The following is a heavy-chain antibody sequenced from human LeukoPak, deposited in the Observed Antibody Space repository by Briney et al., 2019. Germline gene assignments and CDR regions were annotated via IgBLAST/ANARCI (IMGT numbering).Heavy chain of an antibody. V-gene: IGHV3-21*01. D-gene: IGHD3-10*01. J-gene: IGHJ4*02. CDR1: GXTFSSYS. CDR2: ISSSSTYI. Sequence: GESLRLSCTASGXTFSSYSMNWVRQAPGKGLEWVASISSSSTYIYYADSVKGRFTISSDNSKNSLYLQMNSLRAVDTAVYYCARDEGGEYYYGSGSYNYWGQGTLVTVSS. CDR3: ARDEGGEYYYGSGSYNY.